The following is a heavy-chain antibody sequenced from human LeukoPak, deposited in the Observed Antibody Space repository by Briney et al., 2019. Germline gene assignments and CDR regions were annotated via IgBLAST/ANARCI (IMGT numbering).Heavy chain of an antibody. J-gene: IGHJ4*02. CDR1: GGSISSSSYY. CDR3: TTRYCSGGTCPSDY. Sequence: SETLSLTCTVSGGSISSSSYYWGWIRQPPGKGLEWIGSIYYSGSTYYNPSLKSRVTISVDTSKNQFSLKLYSVTAADTAVYYCTTRYCSGGTCPSDYWGQGTLVTVSS. D-gene: IGHD2-15*01. V-gene: IGHV4-39*07. CDR2: IYYSGST.